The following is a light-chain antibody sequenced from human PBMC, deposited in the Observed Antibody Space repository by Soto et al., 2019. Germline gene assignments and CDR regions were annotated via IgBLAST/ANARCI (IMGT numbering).Light chain of an antibody. J-gene: IGKJ1*01. V-gene: IGKV1-5*01. CDR3: QQYETYSGT. Sequence: NKMTQSPSTLSASVGDTVTITCRGSQSFAGWLAWYQQKPGKAPTLLIYDASALPRGVPSRFSGSGSGTEFTLTISSLQPDDFATYYCQQYETYSGTFGQGTKVDI. CDR2: DAS. CDR1: QSFAGW.